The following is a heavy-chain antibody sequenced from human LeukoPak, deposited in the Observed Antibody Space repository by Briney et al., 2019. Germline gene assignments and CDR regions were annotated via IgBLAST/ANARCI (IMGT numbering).Heavy chain of an antibody. CDR2: INPNSGAT. D-gene: IGHD3-10*01. CDR1: GYTFTGYY. CDR3: ARDRGGRFFFDY. J-gene: IGHJ4*02. Sequence: ASVKVSCKASGYTFTGYYIHWVRQAPGQGLEWMGWINPNSGATKYSRNFQARVTMARDTSLSTAYMELSRLRSDDTALYYCARDRGGRFFFDYWGQGTLVTVSS. V-gene: IGHV1-2*02.